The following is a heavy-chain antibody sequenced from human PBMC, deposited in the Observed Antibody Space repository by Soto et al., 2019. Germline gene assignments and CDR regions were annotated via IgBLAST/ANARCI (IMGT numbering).Heavy chain of an antibody. CDR2: ISYSGNA. Sequence: PEELSVTRTGSAGSPRRGAYYGGRLLLDTGKGLEWIGTISYSGNAYYNPSLKRRVTISVGTSKTQFALRLSSVTAADTAVYYCARQNPDRSGYYVFDYWGQGPLVTVS. V-gene: IGHV4-39*01. CDR1: AGSPRRGAYY. D-gene: IGHD3-22*01. CDR3: ARQNPDRSGYYVFDY. J-gene: IGHJ4*02.